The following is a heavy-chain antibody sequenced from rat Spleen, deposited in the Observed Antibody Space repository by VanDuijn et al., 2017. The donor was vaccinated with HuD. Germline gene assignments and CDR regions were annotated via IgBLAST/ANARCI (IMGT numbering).Heavy chain of an antibody. Sequence: EVQLVESGGGLVQPGRSLKLSCAASGFTFSNYGMAWVRQAPTKGLEWVATISYDGSSTYYRDSVKGRFTISRDNAKSTLYLQMDSLRSEDTATYYCARCYYDGTYYYVAWYFDFWGPGTMVTVSS. V-gene: IGHV5-29*01. CDR2: ISYDGSST. CDR3: ARCYYDGTYYYVAWYFDF. D-gene: IGHD1-12*02. J-gene: IGHJ1*01. CDR1: GFTFSNYG.